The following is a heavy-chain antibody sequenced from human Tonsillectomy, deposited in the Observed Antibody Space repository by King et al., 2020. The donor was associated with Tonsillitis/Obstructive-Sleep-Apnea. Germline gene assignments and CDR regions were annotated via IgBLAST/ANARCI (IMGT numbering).Heavy chain of an antibody. CDR1: GLPFSTAT. Sequence: VQLVESGGGLVQPGGSLRLSCAASGLPFSTATMKWVRQAPGKGLEWISNIRSITSATYYADSVKGRFTISRDNAKNSLYMHMNSRRDEDTAVYYCVRDNFWAFDVWGQGTMVTVSS. V-gene: IGHV3-48*02. CDR2: IRSITSAT. CDR3: VRDNFWAFDV. D-gene: IGHD2/OR15-2a*01. J-gene: IGHJ3*01.